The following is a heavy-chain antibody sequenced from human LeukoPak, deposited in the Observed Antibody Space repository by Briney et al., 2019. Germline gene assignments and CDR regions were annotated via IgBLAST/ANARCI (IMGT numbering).Heavy chain of an antibody. CDR3: TRTSITMMGYYFDY. J-gene: IGHJ4*02. V-gene: IGHV4-38-2*02. Sequence: SETLSLTCTVSGYSISSGYYWGWIRQPPGQGLEWIGSIYHSGSTYYNPSLKSRVTISVDTSKNQFSLKLNSVTAADTAVYYCTRTSITMMGYYFDYWGQGTLVTVSS. CDR1: GYSISSGYY. CDR2: IYHSGST. D-gene: IGHD3-22*01.